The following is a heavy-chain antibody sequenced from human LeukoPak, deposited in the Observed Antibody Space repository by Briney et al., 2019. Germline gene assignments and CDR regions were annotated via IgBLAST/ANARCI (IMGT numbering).Heavy chain of an antibody. V-gene: IGHV1-69*13. D-gene: IGHD2-15*01. Sequence: SVKVSCKASGGTFSKYTISWVRQRPGQGLEWMGGITPLFGTANYAQKFQGRVTITADESASTAYMELSSLRSEDTAVYYCARDSPDIRSLIAHWGRGTLVTVSS. CDR1: GGTFSKYT. J-gene: IGHJ1*01. CDR2: ITPLFGTA. CDR3: ARDSPDIRSLIAH.